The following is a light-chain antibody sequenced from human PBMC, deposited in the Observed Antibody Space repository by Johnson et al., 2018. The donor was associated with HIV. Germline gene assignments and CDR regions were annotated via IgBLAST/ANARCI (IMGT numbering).Light chain of an antibody. CDR1: YSNIEHNY. CDR3: GTWDNSLDAYV. J-gene: IGLJ1*01. V-gene: IGLV1-51*01. CDR2: GTT. Sequence: QSLLTQPPSVSAAAGQKVTISCSGTYSNIEHNYVSWYQQLPGTAPKLLIYGTTKRPSGIPDRFSGSTSGTSATLGITGLPAGDEADSYCGTWDNSLDAYVFGTGTRVAVL.